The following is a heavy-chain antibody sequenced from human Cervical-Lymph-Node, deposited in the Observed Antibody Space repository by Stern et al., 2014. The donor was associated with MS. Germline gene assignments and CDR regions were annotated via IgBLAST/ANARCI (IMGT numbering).Heavy chain of an antibody. CDR3: ARDGRHSYTYALDV. V-gene: IGHV1-69*01. J-gene: IGHJ6*02. CDR2: IIPVLGTA. Sequence: VQLLESGAEVKKPGSSVKISCKASGGTFSVYAINWLRQAPGQGLEWMGGIIPVLGTANHAQKFQGRVTIPADESTRTTAMQLSSLRSNDTAVYYCARDGRHSYTYALDVWGQGTTVTVSS. CDR1: GGTFSVYA. D-gene: IGHD2-2*02.